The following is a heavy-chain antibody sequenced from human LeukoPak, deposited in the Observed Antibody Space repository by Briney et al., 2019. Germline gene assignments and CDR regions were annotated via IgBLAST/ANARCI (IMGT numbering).Heavy chain of an antibody. V-gene: IGHV4-34*01. CDR3: ARSRYWLFPYFDY. J-gene: IGHJ4*02. Sequence: SETLSLTCAVYGGSFSGYYWSWIRQPPGKGLEWIGEINHSGSTNYNPSLKSRVTISVDTSKNQFSLKLSSVTAADTAVYYCARSRYWLFPYFDYWGQGTLVTVSS. D-gene: IGHD3-9*01. CDR2: INHSGST. CDR1: GGSFSGYY.